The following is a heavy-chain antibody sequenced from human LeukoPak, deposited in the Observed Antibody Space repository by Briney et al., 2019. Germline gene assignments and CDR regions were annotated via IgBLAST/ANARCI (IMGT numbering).Heavy chain of an antibody. D-gene: IGHD3-22*01. CDR2: MY. CDR1: GGSIRTSTSY. V-gene: IGHV4-61*05. Sequence: NPSETLSLTCTVSGGSIRTSTSYWAWIRQAPGKGLEWIGNMYKYNPSLKNRATMSVDTSNNKFSLKLTSVTAADTAVYYCARHLSSDSSGPRWFGPWGRGILVTVSS. J-gene: IGHJ5*02. CDR3: ARHLSSDSSGPRWFGP.